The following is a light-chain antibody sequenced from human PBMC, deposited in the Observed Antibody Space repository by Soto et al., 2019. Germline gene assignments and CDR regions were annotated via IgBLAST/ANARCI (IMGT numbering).Light chain of an antibody. CDR3: QQRTNWRFT. CDR2: DAS. V-gene: IGKV3-11*01. Sequence: EIVLTQSPATLSLSPGERATLSCRASQSVSSYLAWYQQKPGQAPRLLIYDASNRATCIPARFSGGGSGTDFTLTISSLEPDGFAVYYCQQRTNWRFTFGPGTRVDIK. J-gene: IGKJ3*01. CDR1: QSVSSY.